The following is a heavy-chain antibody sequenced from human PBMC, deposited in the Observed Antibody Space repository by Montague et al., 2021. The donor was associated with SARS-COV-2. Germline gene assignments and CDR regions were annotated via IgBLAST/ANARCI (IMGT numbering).Heavy chain of an antibody. CDR1: GGSISSYY. CDR2: IYYSGST. D-gene: IGHD6-19*01. CDR3: ARGSGWMGNAFDI. J-gene: IGHJ3*02. Sequence: SETLSLTCTASGGSISSYYWSWIRQPPGKGLEWIGYIYYSGSTNYNPSLKSRVTISVDTSKSQFSLKLSSVTAADTAVYYCARGSGWMGNAFDIWGQGTMATVAA. V-gene: IGHV4-59*01.